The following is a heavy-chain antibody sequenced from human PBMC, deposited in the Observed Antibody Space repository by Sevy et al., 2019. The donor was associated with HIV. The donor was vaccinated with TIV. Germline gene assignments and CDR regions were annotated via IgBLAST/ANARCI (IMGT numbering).Heavy chain of an antibody. J-gene: IGHJ4*02. D-gene: IGHD2-2*01. CDR2: INPKSGDT. Sequence: ASVKVSCQASGYTLTDYSLYWVRQAPGQGLEWMGWINPKSGDTGYAQKFLGRVTMTRDTSITTAYLDPTRQRSDETAIYYCARGSTYWGQGTQVTVSS. CDR1: GYTLTDYS. CDR3: ARGSTY. V-gene: IGHV1-2*02.